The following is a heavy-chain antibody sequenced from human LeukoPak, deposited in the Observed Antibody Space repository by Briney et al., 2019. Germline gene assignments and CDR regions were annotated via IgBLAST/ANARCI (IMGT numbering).Heavy chain of an antibody. CDR1: GFTFSSYG. CDR3: ARRVATDFYFDY. Sequence: GGSLRLSCAASGFTFSSYGMHWVRQAPGKGLEWVALISYDGSNKYYVDSVKGRFTISRDKSKNTLYLQMNSLRAEDTAVYYCARRVATDFYFDYWGQGTLVTVSS. J-gene: IGHJ4*02. V-gene: IGHV3-30*03. D-gene: IGHD5-12*01. CDR2: ISYDGSNK.